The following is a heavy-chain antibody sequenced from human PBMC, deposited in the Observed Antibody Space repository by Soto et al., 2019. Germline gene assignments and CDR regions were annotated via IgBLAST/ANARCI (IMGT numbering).Heavy chain of an antibody. D-gene: IGHD3-9*01. CDR1: GGSFSGYY. J-gene: IGHJ4*02. Sequence: QVQLQQWGAGLLKPSETLSLTCAVYGGSFSGYYWSWIRQPPGKGLEWIGEINHSGSTNYNPSLKSRVTISVDTPKNQFSLKLSSVTAADTAVYYCARAGILRYFDWLLYWGQGTLVTVSS. CDR2: INHSGST. CDR3: ARAGILRYFDWLLY. V-gene: IGHV4-34*01.